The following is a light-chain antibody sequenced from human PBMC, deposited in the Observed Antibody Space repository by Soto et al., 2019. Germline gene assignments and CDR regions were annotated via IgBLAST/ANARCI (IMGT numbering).Light chain of an antibody. CDR3: HSYDNRLNGYV. V-gene: IGLV1-40*01. CDR1: SSNIGASYD. J-gene: IGLJ1*01. CDR2: RDI. Sequence: QSVLTQPPSVSGAPGQRVIISCTGSSSNIGASYDVHWYQQIPGAAPKLLIYRDIYRPSGIPNRFSGSKSGTSASLAIAGLQAEDEADYYCHSYDNRLNGYVFGNGTKVTV.